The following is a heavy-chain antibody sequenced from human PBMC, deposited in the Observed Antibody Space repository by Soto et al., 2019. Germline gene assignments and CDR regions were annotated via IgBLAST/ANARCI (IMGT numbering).Heavy chain of an antibody. CDR1: GHTLTNYQ. J-gene: IGHJ6*02. D-gene: IGHD1-7*01. CDR2: IEGDSGDA. Sequence: QVQLVQSGAEMKKPGASVKVSCKASGHTLTNYQMHWLRQAPGHGIEWMGYIEGDSGDASYSQKFQDRITITRQTSANTAYLDLSSLRSEDTAVYYCAIGRNLVVSMYYGVDLWGQGTTVTVSS. V-gene: IGHV1-3*01. CDR3: AIGRNLVVSMYYGVDL.